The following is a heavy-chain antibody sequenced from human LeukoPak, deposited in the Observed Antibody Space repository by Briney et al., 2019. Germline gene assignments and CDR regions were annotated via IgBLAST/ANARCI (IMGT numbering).Heavy chain of an antibody. Sequence: GGSLRLSCAASGFTVSSNYMSWVRQAPGKGLEWVSVIYSGGYTYYADSVKGRFTISRDNSRNTLYLQMNSLRAEDTAVYFCAREQWFVNSYYFDYWGQGSLVTVSS. CDR3: AREQWFVNSYYFDY. J-gene: IGHJ4*02. CDR2: IYSGGYT. CDR1: GFTVSSNY. D-gene: IGHD3-10*01. V-gene: IGHV3-53*01.